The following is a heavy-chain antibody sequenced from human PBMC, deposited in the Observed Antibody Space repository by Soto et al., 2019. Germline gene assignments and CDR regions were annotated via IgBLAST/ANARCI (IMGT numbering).Heavy chain of an antibody. CDR2: IKSKTDGGTT. CDR1: GFTFSNAW. CDR3: TTGPGNYVWGSHLSLFDY. V-gene: IGHV3-15*07. J-gene: IGHJ4*02. D-gene: IGHD3-16*01. Sequence: GGSLRLSCAASGFTFSNAWMNWVRQAPGKGLEWVGRIKSKTDGGTTDYAAPVKGRFTISRDDSKNTLYLQMNSLKTEDTAVYYCTTGPGNYVWGSHLSLFDYWGQGTLVTVSS.